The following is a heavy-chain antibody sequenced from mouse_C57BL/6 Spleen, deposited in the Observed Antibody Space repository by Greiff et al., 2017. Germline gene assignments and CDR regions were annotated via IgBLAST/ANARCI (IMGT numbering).Heavy chain of an antibody. J-gene: IGHJ4*01. D-gene: IGHD2-5*01. V-gene: IGHV1-5*01. CDR2: IYPGNSDT. CDR1: GYTFTSYW. CDR3: TRGANYYSNPYAMDY. Sequence: EVQLKESGTVLARPGASVKMSCKTSGYTFTSYWMHWVKQRPGQGLEWIGAIYPGNSDTSYNQKFKGKAKLTAVTSASTAYMELSSLTNEDSAVYYCTRGANYYSNPYAMDYWGQGTSVTVSS.